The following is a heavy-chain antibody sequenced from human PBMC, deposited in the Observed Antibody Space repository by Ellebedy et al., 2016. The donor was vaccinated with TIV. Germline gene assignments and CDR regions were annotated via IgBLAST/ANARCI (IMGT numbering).Heavy chain of an antibody. CDR3: AKGYGSGSYYIFDP. Sequence: PGGSLRLSCAASGFIFNNYGMHWVRQAPGKGLERVAVMSYDGGNVYYADSVKGRFTISRDSSKNTLFLQMNSLRAEDTAVYYCAKGYGSGSYYIFDPWGQGTLVTVSS. CDR1: GFIFNNYG. J-gene: IGHJ5*02. V-gene: IGHV3-30*18. D-gene: IGHD3-10*01. CDR2: MSYDGGNV.